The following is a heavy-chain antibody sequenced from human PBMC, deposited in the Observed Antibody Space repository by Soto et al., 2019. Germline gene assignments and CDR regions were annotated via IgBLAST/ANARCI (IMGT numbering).Heavy chain of an antibody. CDR2: IYTSGST. V-gene: IGHV4-4*07. CDR1: GGSISIYD. J-gene: IGHJ4*02. D-gene: IGHD3-3*01. CDR3: ARVGPQYYDFWSGYFDGSSSYAD. Sequence: QVHLQESGPGLVKPSETLSLTCTVSGGSISIYDWGWIRQPAGKGLAWIGRIYTSGSTNYNPSLKSRVTMSVDTSKYQCSLTLSSVTAADTAVYYCARVGPQYYDFWSGYFDGSSSYADWGQGTLVTVSS.